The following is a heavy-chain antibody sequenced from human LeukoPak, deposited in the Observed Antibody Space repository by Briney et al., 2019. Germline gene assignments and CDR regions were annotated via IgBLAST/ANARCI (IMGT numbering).Heavy chain of an antibody. CDR1: GGSFSGYY. V-gene: IGHV4-34*01. CDR3: ARSRFGELLGVYYYYGMDV. D-gene: IGHD3-10*01. CDR2: INHSGST. Sequence: SETLSLTCAVYGGSFSGYYWSWIRQPPGKGLEWIGEINHSGSTNYNPSLKSRVTISVDTSKNQFSLKLSSVTAADTAVYYCARSRFGELLGVYYYYGMDVWGQGTTVTVSS. J-gene: IGHJ6*02.